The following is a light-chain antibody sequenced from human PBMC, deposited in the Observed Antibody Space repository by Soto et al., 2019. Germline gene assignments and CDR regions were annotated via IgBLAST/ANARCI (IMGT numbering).Light chain of an antibody. CDR1: QSISSC. Sequence: DLQMTQSPSSLSASVGDRVTITCRASQSISSCLNWYQQKPGKAPKLLIYAASNLQSGVPSRFSGGESGTDFILTISSLQPEDFATYYCQQIYVAPVTFGQGTKVEIK. CDR3: QQIYVAPVT. V-gene: IGKV1-39*01. J-gene: IGKJ1*01. CDR2: AAS.